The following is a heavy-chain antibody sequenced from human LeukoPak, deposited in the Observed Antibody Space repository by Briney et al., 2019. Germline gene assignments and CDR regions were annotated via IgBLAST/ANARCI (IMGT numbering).Heavy chain of an antibody. Sequence: SETLSLTCTVSGGSISSSSYYWGWIRQPPGKGLEWIGCIYYSGSTYYNPSLKSRVTISVDTSKNQFSLKLSSVTAADTAVYYCARDRGGYGDYLDAFDIWGQGTMVTVSS. CDR3: ARDRGGYGDYLDAFDI. CDR2: IYYSGST. CDR1: GGSISSSSYY. D-gene: IGHD4-17*01. J-gene: IGHJ3*02. V-gene: IGHV4-39*07.